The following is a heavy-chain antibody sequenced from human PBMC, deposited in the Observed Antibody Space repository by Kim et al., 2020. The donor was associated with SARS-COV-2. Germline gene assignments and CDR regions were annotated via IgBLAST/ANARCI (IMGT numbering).Heavy chain of an antibody. Sequence: SETLSLTCTVSGGSISSSSYYWGWIRQPPGKGLEWIGSIYYSGSTYYNPSLKSRVTISVDTSKNQFSLKLSSVTAADTAVYYCARRELVELLFDYWGQGTLVTVSS. CDR3: ARRELVELLFDY. V-gene: IGHV4-39*01. D-gene: IGHD1-7*01. CDR1: GGSISSSSYY. CDR2: IYYSGST. J-gene: IGHJ4*02.